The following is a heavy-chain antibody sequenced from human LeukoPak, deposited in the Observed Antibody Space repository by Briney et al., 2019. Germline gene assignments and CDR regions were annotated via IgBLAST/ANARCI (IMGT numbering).Heavy chain of an antibody. Sequence: GGSLRLSCAASGFTFRSYAMSWVRQAPGKGLEWFSSISGTGGSTYYADSVKGRFTISRDNSKNTLYLQMNTLRAEDTALFYCAKDRGAARYSSGWFDAFDIWGQGTMVTVSS. CDR2: ISGTGGST. CDR1: GFTFRSYA. J-gene: IGHJ3*02. V-gene: IGHV3-23*01. CDR3: AKDRGAARYSSGWFDAFDI. D-gene: IGHD6-19*01.